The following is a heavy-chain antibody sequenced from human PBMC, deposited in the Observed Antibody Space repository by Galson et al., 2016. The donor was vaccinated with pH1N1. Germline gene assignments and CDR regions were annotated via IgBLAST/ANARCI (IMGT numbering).Heavy chain of an antibody. Sequence: LRLSCAASGFPFRNYGMSWVRQAPGKGLEWVSAITFTGGSTYYADDVKGRFTISRDTSKNTLYLQMNSLRVEDTAVYYCAKARATGIVNTGDFDYWGQGTLVTVSS. J-gene: IGHJ4*02. CDR2: ITFTGGST. CDR3: AKARATGIVNTGDFDY. V-gene: IGHV3-23*01. D-gene: IGHD1-14*01. CDR1: GFPFRNYG.